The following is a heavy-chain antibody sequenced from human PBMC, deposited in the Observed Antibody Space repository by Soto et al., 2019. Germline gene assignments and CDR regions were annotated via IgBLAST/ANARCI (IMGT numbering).Heavy chain of an antibody. CDR2: IIPIFGTA. CDR1: GGTFSSYA. CDR3: ANYDAAAGGGVYYYYYGMDV. Sequence: QVQLVQSGAEVKKPGSSVKVSCKASGGTFSSYAISWVRQAPGQGLEWMGGIIPIFGTANYAQKFQGRVTITADESTITAYMELSSLRSEDTAVYYCANYDAAAGGGVYYYYYGMDVWGQGTTVTVSS. V-gene: IGHV1-69*01. D-gene: IGHD6-13*01. J-gene: IGHJ6*02.